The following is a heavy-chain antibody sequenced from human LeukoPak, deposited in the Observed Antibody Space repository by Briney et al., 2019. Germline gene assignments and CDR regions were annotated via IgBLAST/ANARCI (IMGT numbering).Heavy chain of an antibody. CDR1: GGSFSGYY. V-gene: IGHV4-34*01. CDR3: ARALVRDAFDI. J-gene: IGHJ3*02. D-gene: IGHD6-13*01. CDR2: INHSGST. Sequence: SETLSLTCAVYGGSFSGYYWSWIRQPPGKGLEWIGEINHSGSTNYNPSLKSRVTISVDTSKNQFFLKLSSVTAADTAVYYCARALVRDAFDIWGQGTMVTVSS.